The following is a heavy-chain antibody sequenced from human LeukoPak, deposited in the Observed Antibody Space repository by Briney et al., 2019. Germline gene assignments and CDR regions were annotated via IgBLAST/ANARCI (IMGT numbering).Heavy chain of an antibody. CDR2: ISYNGNIK. CDR1: GFTFNTYP. V-gene: IGHV3-30-3*01. Sequence: PGTSLRLTCAASGFTFNTYPMHWVRQAPGKGLEWVSVISYNGNIKSYADSVRGRFTVSRDNSLNTLYLEMNSLRPEGTAVYYCTRDYGAMTDFDSWGQGALVTVSS. CDR3: TRDYGAMTDFDS. J-gene: IGHJ4*02. D-gene: IGHD2-21*02.